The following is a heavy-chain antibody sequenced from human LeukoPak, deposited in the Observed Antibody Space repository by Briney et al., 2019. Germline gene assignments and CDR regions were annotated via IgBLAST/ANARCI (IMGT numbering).Heavy chain of an antibody. D-gene: IGHD3-10*01. CDR3: ARSQSPRITMVRGVTWDY. CDR2: ISSSSSYI. V-gene: IGHV3-21*01. J-gene: IGHJ4*02. CDR1: GFTFSSYS. Sequence: PGGSLRLSCAASGFTFSSYSMNWVRQAPGKGLGWVSSISSSSSYIYYADSVKGRFTISRDNAKNSLYLQMNSLRAEDTAVYYCARSQSPRITMVRGVTWDYWGQGTLVTVSS.